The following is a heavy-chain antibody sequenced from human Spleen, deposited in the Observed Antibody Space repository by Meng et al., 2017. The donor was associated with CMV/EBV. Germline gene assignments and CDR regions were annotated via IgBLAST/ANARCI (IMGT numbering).Heavy chain of an antibody. CDR2: ISFDDINK. J-gene: IGHJ3*01. CDR3: ARGKVPDYGGSLGDAFDV. CDR1: GFSFRSYA. D-gene: IGHD4-17*01. Sequence: SCAASGFSFRSYAMHWVRLAPGKGLEWVAVISFDDINKFYATSVKGRFTISRDTSKHTVYLQMDRLRSEDTGVYYCARGKVPDYGGSLGDAFDVWGQGTVVTVSS. V-gene: IGHV3-30*04.